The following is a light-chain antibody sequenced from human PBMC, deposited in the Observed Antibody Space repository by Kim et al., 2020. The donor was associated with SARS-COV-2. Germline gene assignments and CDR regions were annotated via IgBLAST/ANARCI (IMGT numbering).Light chain of an antibody. CDR2: VEGSGSY. Sequence: SVNRTCTRSSGHSNYVIAWHQQQPEKAPRFLMKVEGSGSYNKGGGVPYRFSGSRSGADRYLIISNLHSEDEADYYCETWDSNIQVFGGGTQLTVL. J-gene: IGLJ3*02. CDR3: ETWDSNIQV. CDR1: SGHSNYV. V-gene: IGLV4-60*03.